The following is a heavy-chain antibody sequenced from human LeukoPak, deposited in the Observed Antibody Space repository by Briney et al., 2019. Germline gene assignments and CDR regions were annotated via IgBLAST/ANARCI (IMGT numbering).Heavy chain of an antibody. D-gene: IGHD2-15*01. CDR3: ARGADGVSSNSRGWFDP. Sequence: GGSLRLSCAASGFTLSSYWMSWVRQAPGKGLEGVANIKQDGSEKHYVDSVRGRFTISRDNAKNSLYLQMNSLRAEDTAVYSCARGADGVSSNSRGWFDPWGQGTLVTVSS. J-gene: IGHJ5*02. V-gene: IGHV3-7*01. CDR1: GFTLSSYW. CDR2: IKQDGSEK.